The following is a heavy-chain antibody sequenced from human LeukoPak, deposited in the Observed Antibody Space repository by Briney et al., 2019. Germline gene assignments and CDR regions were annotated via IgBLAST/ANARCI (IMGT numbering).Heavy chain of an antibody. D-gene: IGHD2-21*02. V-gene: IGHV1-69*04. Sequence: ASVKVSCKASGGTFSSYAISWVRRAPGQGLEWMGRIIPILGIANYAQKFQGRVTITADKSTSTAYMELSSLRSEDTAVYYCASGVVVVTATTNWFDPWGQGTLVTVSS. CDR1: GGTFSSYA. CDR2: IIPILGIA. J-gene: IGHJ5*02. CDR3: ASGVVVVTATTNWFDP.